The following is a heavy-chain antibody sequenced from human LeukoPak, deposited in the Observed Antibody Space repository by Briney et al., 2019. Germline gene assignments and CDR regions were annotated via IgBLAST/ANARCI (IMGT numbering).Heavy chain of an antibody. V-gene: IGHV1-46*01. D-gene: IGHD4-11*01. CDR3: ARDRVATTVTTGSFDY. CDR2: INPSGGST. Sequence: GASVKVSCKASGYTFTSYYMHWVRQAPGQGLEWMGIINPSGGSTSYAQKFQGRVTMTRDMSTSTVYMELSSLRSEDTAVYYCARDRVATTVTTGSFDYWGQGTLVTVSS. J-gene: IGHJ4*02. CDR1: GYTFTSYY.